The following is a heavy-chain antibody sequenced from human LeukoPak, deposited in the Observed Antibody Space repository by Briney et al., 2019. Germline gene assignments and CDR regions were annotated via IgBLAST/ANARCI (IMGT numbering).Heavy chain of an antibody. Sequence: GESLKISCKGSGYSFSIYWIGRVRQMPGKGLEWMGIIYPGDSDTRYSPSFQGQVTISADRSISTAYLQWSGLKASDTAMYYCASQSSSSYAHNAFDIWGQGTMVTVSS. J-gene: IGHJ3*02. CDR2: IYPGDSDT. D-gene: IGHD6-13*01. CDR1: GYSFSIYW. V-gene: IGHV5-51*01. CDR3: ASQSSSSYAHNAFDI.